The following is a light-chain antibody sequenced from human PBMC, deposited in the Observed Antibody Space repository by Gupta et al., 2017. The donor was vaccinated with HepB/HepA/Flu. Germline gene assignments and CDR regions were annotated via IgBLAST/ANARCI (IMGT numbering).Light chain of an antibody. Sequence: EIVLTQSPSTLSLSPGEIATLSCRASQRVSSYLAWYQQKPGQAPRLLLYDASNWATCIPARFSGSGSGTDFPLTISSQEPEDFAVYYCQQRSNCPLSFGGGTKVEIK. CDR3: QQRSNCPLS. CDR1: QRVSSY. CDR2: DAS. V-gene: IGKV3-11*01. J-gene: IGKJ4*01.